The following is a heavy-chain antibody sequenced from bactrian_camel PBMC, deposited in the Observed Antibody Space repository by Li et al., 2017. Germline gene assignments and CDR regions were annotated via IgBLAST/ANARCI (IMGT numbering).Heavy chain of an antibody. CDR2: IYFDGGYT. J-gene: IGHJ7*01. Sequence: VQLVESGGGSVQPGQSLRLTCTFSETRYCMGWFRQPPGKEREEVAHIYFDGGYTTYRNYADSVKGRFAISRDNAKNTLYLQMNSLKPEDTAVYYCVRGWSCFVLEYWGKGTQVTVS. CDR1: ETRYC. D-gene: IGHD2*01. V-gene: IGHV3S13*01.